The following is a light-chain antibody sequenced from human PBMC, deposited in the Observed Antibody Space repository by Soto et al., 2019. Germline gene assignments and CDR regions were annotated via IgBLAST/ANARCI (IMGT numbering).Light chain of an antibody. J-gene: IGKJ3*01. V-gene: IGKV2-30*02. CDR1: QSLVHSDGNTY. CDR3: MQTTHLPFP. CDR2: KIS. Sequence: DVVLTQSPLSLPVTLGQPASISCRSSQSLVHSDGNTYLDWFQQRPGQSPRRLIYKISNRDSGVPDRFSGSGSGTDCTLKISRVEAEDVGVYFCMQTTHLPFPFGPGTKVDIK.